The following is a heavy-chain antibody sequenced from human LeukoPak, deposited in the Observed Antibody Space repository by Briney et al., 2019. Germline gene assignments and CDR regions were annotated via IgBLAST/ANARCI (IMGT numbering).Heavy chain of an antibody. J-gene: IGHJ4*02. CDR1: GGSVTSTNW. CDR3: AKEIVGAPTPGAY. CDR2: VHKSGST. D-gene: IGHD1-26*01. Sequence: PSETLSLTCGVSGGSVTSTNWWTWVRQPPGKGLEWIREVHKSGSTNYYPSLQSRVTISIDKSKNQIALELTSVTAADTAVYYCAKEIVGAPTPGAYWGQGILVTVSS. V-gene: IGHV4-4*02.